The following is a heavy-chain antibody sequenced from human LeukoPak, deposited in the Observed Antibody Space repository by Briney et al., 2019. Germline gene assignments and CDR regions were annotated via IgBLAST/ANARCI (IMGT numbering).Heavy chain of an antibody. D-gene: IGHD3-3*01. CDR3: ARHPAPLLYGSTDC. CDR1: LGSPSSSDYY. CDR2: IYYTGST. Sequence: PPESLCLTPTVSLGSPSSSDYYSGWVRPPPGGGMEWGECIYYTGSTYYNPSLRSRVTISVDTSKNQYSLKLSSVTAADTAVYYCARHPAPLLYGSTDCWGQGTLVTVSS. V-gene: IGHV4-39*01. J-gene: IGHJ4*02.